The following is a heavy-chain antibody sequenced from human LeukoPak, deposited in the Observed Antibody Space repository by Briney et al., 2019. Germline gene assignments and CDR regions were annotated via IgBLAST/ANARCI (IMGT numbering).Heavy chain of an antibody. CDR2: FDPEDGET. J-gene: IGHJ4*02. CDR1: GYTLTELS. Sequence: GASVTVSCKVSGYTLTELSMHWVRQAPGKGLEWMGGFDPEDGETIYAQKFQGRVTMTEDTSTDTAYMELSSLRSEDTAVYYCATIAYVWGSYFDYWGQGTLVTVSS. V-gene: IGHV1-24*01. D-gene: IGHD3-16*01. CDR3: ATIAYVWGSYFDY.